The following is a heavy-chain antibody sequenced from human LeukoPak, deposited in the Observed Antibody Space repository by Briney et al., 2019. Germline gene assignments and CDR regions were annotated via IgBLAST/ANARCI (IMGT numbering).Heavy chain of an antibody. D-gene: IGHD3-22*01. J-gene: IGHJ4*02. Sequence: SETLCLTCTVSGGSISSYYWSWIRQPPGKGLEWIGYIYYSGSTNYNPSLKSRVTISVDTSKNQCSLKLSSVTAADTAVYYCARTGGYYDSSGPNDYWGQGTLVTVSS. V-gene: IGHV4-59*01. CDR3: ARTGGYYDSSGPNDY. CDR1: GGSISSYY. CDR2: IYYSGST.